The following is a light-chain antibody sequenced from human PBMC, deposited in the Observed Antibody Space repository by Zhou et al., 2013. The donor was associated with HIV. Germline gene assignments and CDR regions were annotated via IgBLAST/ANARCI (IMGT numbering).Light chain of an antibody. CDR1: QTVSSNY. Sequence: EIVLTQSPDTLSLSPGEGATLSCRASQTVSSNYLAWYQQKPGQAPRLLIYGASSRATGIPDRFSGSGSGTDFTLTISRLEPEDFAVYYCQQYGSSPLITFGQGTRLEIK. CDR2: GAS. CDR3: QQYGSSPLIT. V-gene: IGKV3-20*01. J-gene: IGKJ5*01.